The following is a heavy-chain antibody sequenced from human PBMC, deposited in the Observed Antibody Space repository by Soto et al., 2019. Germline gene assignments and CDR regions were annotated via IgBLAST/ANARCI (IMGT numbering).Heavy chain of an antibody. CDR1: DGSISSRSYY. J-gene: IGHJ5*02. CDR2: IYYSGST. V-gene: IGHV4-39*01. CDR3: ARHWNILTLGMGNWFDP. Sequence: PSETLSLTCTVSDGSISSRSYYWGWNRQNPGKGLEWIGSIYYSGSTYYNPSLKSQVTISVDTSKNQFSLKLSSVTAADTAVYYCARHWNILTLGMGNWFDPWGQGTLVTVSS. D-gene: IGHD3-9*01.